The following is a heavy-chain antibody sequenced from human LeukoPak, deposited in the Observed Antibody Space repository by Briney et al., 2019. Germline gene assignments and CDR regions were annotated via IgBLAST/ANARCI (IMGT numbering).Heavy chain of an antibody. Sequence: SQTLSLTCAISGDSVSSNIAAWNWIRQSPSRGLEWLGRTYYRSKWYNDYVVSVKGRIIISPDTSKNQFSLQLNSVSPEDTAVYYCAREIAGTCAFDIWGQGTVVTVSS. CDR2: TYYRSKWYN. J-gene: IGHJ3*02. CDR1: GDSVSSNIAA. V-gene: IGHV6-1*01. D-gene: IGHD6-13*01. CDR3: AREIAGTCAFDI.